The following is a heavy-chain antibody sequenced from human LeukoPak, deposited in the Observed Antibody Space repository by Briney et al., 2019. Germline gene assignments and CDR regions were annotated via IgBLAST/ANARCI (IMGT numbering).Heavy chain of an antibody. J-gene: IGHJ5*02. CDR1: GYTFTSYD. CDR3: ARPPRTTGWYLSCFDP. Sequence: ASVKVSCKASGYTFTSYDINWVRQATGQGLEWMGWMNPNSGNTGYAQKFQGRVTMTRNTSISTAYMELSSLRSEDTAVYYCARPPRTTGWYLSCFDPWGQGTLVTVSS. CDR2: MNPNSGNT. V-gene: IGHV1-8*01. D-gene: IGHD6-19*01.